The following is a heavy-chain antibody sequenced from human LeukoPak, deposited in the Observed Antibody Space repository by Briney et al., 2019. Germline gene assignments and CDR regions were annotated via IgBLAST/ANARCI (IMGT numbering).Heavy chain of an antibody. D-gene: IGHD3-10*01. CDR1: GFTFNIYG. CDR2: IRYDGSNK. V-gene: IGHV3-30*02. Sequence: TGGSLRLSCAASGFTFNIYGMQWVRQAPGKGLEWVAFIRYDGSNKYYADSVKGRFTISRDNSKNTLYLQMKSLRAEDTAVYFCAKGEFYLDAFDIWGQGTLVTVSS. J-gene: IGHJ3*02. CDR3: AKGEFYLDAFDI.